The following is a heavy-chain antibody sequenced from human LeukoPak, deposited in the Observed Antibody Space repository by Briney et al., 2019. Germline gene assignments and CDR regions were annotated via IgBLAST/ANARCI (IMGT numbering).Heavy chain of an antibody. Sequence: TTSETLSLTCTVSGGSLSSYYWSWIRQPPGKGLEWIGYLYYSGSPNYNPPLKSRVTISGDTSKNQCSLKLSSVTAADTAIYCCASAKRSYYYMDVWGKGTTVTVSS. CDR3: ASAKRSYYYMDV. CDR1: GGSLSSYY. J-gene: IGHJ6*03. V-gene: IGHV4-59*01. CDR2: LYYSGSP.